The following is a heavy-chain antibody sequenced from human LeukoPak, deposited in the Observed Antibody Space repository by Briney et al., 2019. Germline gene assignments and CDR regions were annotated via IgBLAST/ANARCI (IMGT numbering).Heavy chain of an antibody. V-gene: IGHV1-8*01. J-gene: IGHJ6*02. Sequence: APVKVSCKASGYTFTSYDINWVRQATGQGLEWMGWMNPNSGNTGYAQKFQGRVTMTRNTSLSTAYMELSSLRSEDTAVYYCARGITIFGVVTDYYYYGMDVWGQGTTVTVSS. CDR2: MNPNSGNT. CDR1: GYTFTSYD. CDR3: ARGITIFGVVTDYYYYGMDV. D-gene: IGHD3-3*01.